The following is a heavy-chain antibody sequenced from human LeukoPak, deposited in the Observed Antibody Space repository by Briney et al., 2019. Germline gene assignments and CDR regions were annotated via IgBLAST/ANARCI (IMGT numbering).Heavy chain of an antibody. CDR3: ARGDAFDI. CDR1: GGSFSGYY. J-gene: IGHJ3*02. Sequence: SETLSLTCAVYGGSFSGYYWTWIRQPPGKGLEWIGEINHSGSTNYNPSLKSRVTISVDTSKNQFSLKLSSVTAADTAVYYCARGDAFDIWGQGTMVTVSS. CDR2: INHSGST. V-gene: IGHV4-34*01.